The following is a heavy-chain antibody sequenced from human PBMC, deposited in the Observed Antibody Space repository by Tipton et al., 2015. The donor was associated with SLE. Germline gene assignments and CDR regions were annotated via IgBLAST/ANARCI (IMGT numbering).Heavy chain of an antibody. CDR3: AKMRTNWYGIDV. CDR1: GFTFSDYY. D-gene: IGHD6-13*01. Sequence: SLRLSCAASGFTFSDYYMSWIRQAPGKGLEWVSYISSSGSIIYYADSVKGRFIISRDNAKNSLYLQMNSLRAEDTAVYYCAKMRTNWYGIDVWGQGTMVTVSS. CDR2: ISSSGSII. J-gene: IGHJ6*02. V-gene: IGHV3-11*01.